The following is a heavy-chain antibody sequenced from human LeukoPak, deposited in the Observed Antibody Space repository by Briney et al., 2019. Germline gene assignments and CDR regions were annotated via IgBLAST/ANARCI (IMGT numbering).Heavy chain of an antibody. Sequence: KSGESLKISCKGSGYIFSTYWIAWVRQRPGKGLEWMGIIYPGDSDTRYSPSFQGQVTISADKSISTAYLQWSSLKASDTTMYYCARRLDGSGSDTPNWFDPWAQGTLVIVSS. CDR2: IYPGDSDT. CDR3: ARRLDGSGSDTPNWFDP. CDR1: GYIFSTYW. J-gene: IGHJ5*02. D-gene: IGHD3-10*01. V-gene: IGHV5-51*01.